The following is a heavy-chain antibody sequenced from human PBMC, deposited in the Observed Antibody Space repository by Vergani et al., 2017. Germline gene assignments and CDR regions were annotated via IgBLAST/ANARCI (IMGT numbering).Heavy chain of an antibody. Sequence: EVQLVQSGAEVKKPGESLKISCKVSGYSFTSYWIGWVRQMPGKGLEWRGIIYPGDSDTSYSPSFQGQVPIPADQSISTAYLKWSSLKASDTAMYYCARRPLSTVTTIWYFDYWGQGTLVTVSS. CDR2: IYPGDSDT. D-gene: IGHD4-17*01. J-gene: IGHJ4*02. CDR3: ARRPLSTVTTIWYFDY. CDR1: GYSFTSYW. V-gene: IGHV5-51*01.